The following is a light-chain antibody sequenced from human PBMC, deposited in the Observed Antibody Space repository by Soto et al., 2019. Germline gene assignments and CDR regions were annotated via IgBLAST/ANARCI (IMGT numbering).Light chain of an antibody. CDR2: DAS. V-gene: IGKV3-11*01. CDR1: QSVSSY. Sequence: EIVWTQSPATLSLSPGERATLSCRASQSVSSYLAWYQQKPGQAPRLLIYDASTRAPGIPARFSGSGSGTDFTLTISSLEPEDFAVYYCQQRSNWPRYTFGQGTKLEIK. J-gene: IGKJ2*01. CDR3: QQRSNWPRYT.